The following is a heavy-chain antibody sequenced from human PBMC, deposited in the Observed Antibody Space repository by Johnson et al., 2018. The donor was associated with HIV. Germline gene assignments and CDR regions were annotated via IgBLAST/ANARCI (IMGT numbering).Heavy chain of an antibody. V-gene: IGHV3-NL1*01. CDR1: GFTFSSYG. D-gene: IGHD3-16*01. Sequence: VQLVESGGGVVQPGRSLRLSCAVSGFTFSSYGMHWVRRAPGKGLEWVAVIYSGGSTIYYADSVKGRFTISRDNAKNSLYLQMNSLRAEDTAVYYCARGGWGDAVDIWGQGTMVTVSS. J-gene: IGHJ3*02. CDR2: IYSGGSTI. CDR3: ARGGWGDAVDI.